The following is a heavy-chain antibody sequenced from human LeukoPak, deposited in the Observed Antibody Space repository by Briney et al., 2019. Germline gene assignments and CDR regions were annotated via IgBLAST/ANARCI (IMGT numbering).Heavy chain of an antibody. J-gene: IGHJ3*02. Sequence: SETLSLTCAVYGGSFSGYYWSWIRQPPGKGLEWIGEINHSGSTNYNPSLKSRVTISVDTSKNQFSLKLSSVTAADTAVYYCARRNTIFGVVTPPDAFDIWGQGTMVTVSS. CDR1: GGSFSGYY. CDR2: INHSGST. D-gene: IGHD3-3*01. V-gene: IGHV4-34*01. CDR3: ARRNTIFGVVTPPDAFDI.